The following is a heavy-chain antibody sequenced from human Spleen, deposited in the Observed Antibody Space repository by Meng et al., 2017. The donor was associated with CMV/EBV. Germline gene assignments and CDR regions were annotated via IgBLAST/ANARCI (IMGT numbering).Heavy chain of an antibody. Sequence: ASVKVSCKASGYTFIGYDLHWVRQAPGEGLEWMGWINPKSGGTNYAQRFQGRVTLTRDTSISTAYMELSRLRSDDTAVYYCAREAEESGEREWSPYATSPMDVWGQGTTVTVSS. J-gene: IGHJ6*02. D-gene: IGHD3-3*01. V-gene: IGHV1-2*02. CDR1: GYTFIGYD. CDR2: INPKSGGT. CDR3: AREAEESGEREWSPYATSPMDV.